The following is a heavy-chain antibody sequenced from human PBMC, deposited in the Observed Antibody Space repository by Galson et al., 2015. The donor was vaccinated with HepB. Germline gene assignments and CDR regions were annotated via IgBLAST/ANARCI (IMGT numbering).Heavy chain of an antibody. Sequence: SLRLSCAASGFTFSSYSMNWVRQAPGKGLEWVSYISSSSSTIYYADSVKGRFTISRDNAKNSLYLQMNSLRDEDTAVYYCARDCGPSSWYRVEGAFDIWGQGTMVTVSS. J-gene: IGHJ3*02. CDR3: ARDCGPSSWYRVEGAFDI. CDR2: ISSSSSTI. CDR1: GFTFSSYS. V-gene: IGHV3-48*02. D-gene: IGHD6-13*01.